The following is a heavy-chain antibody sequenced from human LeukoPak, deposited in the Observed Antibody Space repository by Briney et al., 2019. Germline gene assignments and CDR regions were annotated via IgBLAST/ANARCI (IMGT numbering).Heavy chain of an antibody. Sequence: GGSLRLSCATSGFNFDRYTIHWVRQAPGKGLEWVSLAGWAGGTTFYSDSVGGRFTISRDSGRKSVYLQMNSLTTDDTAFYFCAKELDTMFFDYWGQGALVTVSS. CDR3: AKELDTMFFDY. V-gene: IGHV3-43*01. CDR2: AGWAGGTT. CDR1: GFNFDRYT. D-gene: IGHD3-10*02. J-gene: IGHJ4*02.